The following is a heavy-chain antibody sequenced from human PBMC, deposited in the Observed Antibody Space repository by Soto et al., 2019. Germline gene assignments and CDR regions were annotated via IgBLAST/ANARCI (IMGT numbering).Heavy chain of an antibody. CDR2: INPNSGAT. D-gene: IGHD3-3*01. J-gene: IGHJ1*01. V-gene: IGHV1-2*02. Sequence: AASVKVSCKASGYTFTGYFIHWVRQAPGQGLEWMGWINPNSGATKYAQKFQGRVTLSRDTSISTAYMELSGLRSDDTAVYYCARGGGTILAPLPWGQGTLVTVSS. CDR1: GYTFTGYF. CDR3: ARGGGTILAPLP.